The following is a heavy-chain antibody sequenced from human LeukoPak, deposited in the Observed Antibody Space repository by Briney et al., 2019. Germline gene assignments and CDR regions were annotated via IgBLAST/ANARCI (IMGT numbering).Heavy chain of an antibody. V-gene: IGHV3-23*01. J-gene: IGHJ4*02. CDR2: ISGSGGST. D-gene: IGHD2-2*02. Sequence: PGGSLRLSCAASGFTFSDYYMNWIRQAPGKGLEWVSAISGSGGSTYYADSVKGRFTISRDNSKNTLYLHMNSLRAEDTAVYYCAKDRIPYCSTTSCYTSFDYWGQGTLVTVSS. CDR3: AKDRIPYCSTTSCYTSFDY. CDR1: GFTFSDYY.